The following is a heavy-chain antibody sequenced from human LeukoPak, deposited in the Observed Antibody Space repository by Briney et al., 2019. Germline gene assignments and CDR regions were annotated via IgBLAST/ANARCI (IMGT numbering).Heavy chain of an antibody. J-gene: IGHJ1*01. CDR2: ISSSSSYI. CDR1: GFTFSSYS. Sequence: GSLRLSCAASGFTFSSYSMNWVRQAPGKGLEWVSSISSSSSYIYYADSVKGRFTISRDNAKNSLYLQMNSLRAEDTAVYYCARARTETATTLFQHWGQGTLVTVSS. CDR3: ARARTETATTLFQH. V-gene: IGHV3-21*01. D-gene: IGHD5-24*01.